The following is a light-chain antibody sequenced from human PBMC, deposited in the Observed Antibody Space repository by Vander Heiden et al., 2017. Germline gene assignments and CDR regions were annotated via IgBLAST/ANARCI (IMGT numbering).Light chain of an antibody. V-gene: IGKV1-5*03. CDR1: QSIYSW. CDR2: KAS. Sequence: DTQVTQSPSTLSASAGDRVTITCRASQSIYSWLAWYQQEPGKAPKLLIYKASTLESGVPSRFSGSGSGTEFTLTISSLQPDDFATYYCQQYNSYPWTFGQGTKVEIK. J-gene: IGKJ1*01. CDR3: QQYNSYPWT.